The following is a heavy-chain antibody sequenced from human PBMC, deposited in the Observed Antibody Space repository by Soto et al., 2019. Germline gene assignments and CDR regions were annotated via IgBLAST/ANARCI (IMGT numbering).Heavy chain of an antibody. J-gene: IGHJ5*02. CDR3: ARDPQIAVASENPNWFDP. Sequence: PGGCLRLCCAACGFTFSSYSMNLVRQAPGKGLEWVSSISSSSSYIYYADSVKGRFTTSRDNAKNSLYLQMNSLRAEDTAVYYCARDPQIAVASENPNWFDPWGQGTLVTVSS. V-gene: IGHV3-21*01. D-gene: IGHD6-19*01. CDR1: GFTFSSYS. CDR2: ISSSSSYI.